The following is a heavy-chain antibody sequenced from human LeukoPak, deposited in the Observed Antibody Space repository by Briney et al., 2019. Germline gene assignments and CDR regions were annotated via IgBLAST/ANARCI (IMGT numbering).Heavy chain of an antibody. CDR1: GFTFSNAW. D-gene: IGHD6-6*01. V-gene: IGHV3-15*01. J-gene: IGHJ4*02. CDR3: TPDGLGLGQLGAY. CDR2: IKSRSDGGTT. Sequence: GGSLRLSCAASGFTFSNAWMSWVRQAPGKGLEWVCRIKSRSDGGTTDYAAPVKGRFTISRDDSKNTLYLQMTSLKTEDTAVYYCTPDGLGLGQLGAYWGQGTLVTVSS.